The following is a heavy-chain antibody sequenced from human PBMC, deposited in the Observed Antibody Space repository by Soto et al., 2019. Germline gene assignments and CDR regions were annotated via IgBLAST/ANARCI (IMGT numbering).Heavy chain of an antibody. CDR1: GGSISSGGYS. D-gene: IGHD7-27*01. Sequence: SETLSLTCAVSGGSISSGGYSWSWIRQPPGKGLEWIGYIYHSGSTYYNPSLKSRVTISVDRSKNQFSLKLSSVTVADTAVYYCAGELGVDAFDIWGQGTMVTV. J-gene: IGHJ3*02. V-gene: IGHV4-30-2*01. CDR2: IYHSGST. CDR3: AGELGVDAFDI.